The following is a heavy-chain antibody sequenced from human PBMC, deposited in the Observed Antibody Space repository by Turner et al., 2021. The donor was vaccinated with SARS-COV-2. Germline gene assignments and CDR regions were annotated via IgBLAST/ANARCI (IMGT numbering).Heavy chain of an antibody. V-gene: IGHV3-30-3*01. D-gene: IGHD6-13*01. CDR2: ISADGSNK. CDR3: ARARGYSSSWYGVDVPFDP. CDR1: AFTFRSYA. Sequence: QVQLVASGGGVVQPGRSLRLSCAASAFTFRSYAMHWVRQAPGKGLEWVAVISADGSNKYYADSVKGRFTNSRDNTKNTLYLQMNSLRAEDTAVYYCARARGYSSSWYGVDVPFDPWGQGTLVTVSS. J-gene: IGHJ5*02.